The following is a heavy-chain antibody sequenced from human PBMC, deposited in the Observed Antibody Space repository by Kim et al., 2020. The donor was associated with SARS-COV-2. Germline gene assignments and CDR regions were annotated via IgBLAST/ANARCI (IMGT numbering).Heavy chain of an antibody. CDR1: GGSISSGGYS. CDR2: IYHSGST. CDR3: ARGRGSYDSSGYYPD. Sequence: SETLSLTCAVSGGSISSGGYSWSWIRQPPGKGLEWIGYIYHSGSTYYNPSLKSRVTISVDRSKNQFSLKLSSVTAADTAVYYCARGRGSYDSSGYYPDWGQGTLVTVSS. D-gene: IGHD3-22*01. V-gene: IGHV4-30-2*01. J-gene: IGHJ4*02.